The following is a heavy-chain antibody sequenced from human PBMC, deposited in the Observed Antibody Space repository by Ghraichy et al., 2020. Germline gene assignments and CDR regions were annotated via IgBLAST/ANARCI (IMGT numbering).Heavy chain of an antibody. D-gene: IGHD2-2*01. J-gene: IGHJ6*03. Sequence: SETLSLTCTVSGGSISSGGYYWSWIRQHPGKGLEWIGYIYYSGSTYYNPSLKSRVTISVDTSKNQFSLKLSSVTAADTAVYYCAREAPGCSSTSCPKLYYYMDVWGKGTTVTVSS. CDR1: GGSISSGGYY. CDR2: IYYSGST. V-gene: IGHV4-31*03. CDR3: AREAPGCSSTSCPKLYYYMDV.